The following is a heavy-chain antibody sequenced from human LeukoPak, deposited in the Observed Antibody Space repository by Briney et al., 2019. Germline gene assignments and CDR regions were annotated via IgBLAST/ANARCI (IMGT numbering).Heavy chain of an antibody. CDR2: ISDSSSYI. J-gene: IGHJ5*02. Sequence: GGSLRLSCAASGFTFSSYSMHWVRQAPGKGLEWVSSISDSSSYIYYADSVKGRFTISRDNAKNSLYLRMNSLRAEDTAMYYCASPALCQVTMKPWGQGTLVTVSS. CDR1: GFTFSSYS. CDR3: ASPALCQVTMKP. V-gene: IGHV3-21*01. D-gene: IGHD3-22*01.